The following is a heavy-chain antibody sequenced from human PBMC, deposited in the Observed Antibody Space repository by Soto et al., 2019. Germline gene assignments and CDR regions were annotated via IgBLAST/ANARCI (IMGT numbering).Heavy chain of an antibody. CDR3: AKGPSPNDYGDAGANRDFQH. CDR2: ISYDGSNK. Sequence: QVQLVESGGGVVQPGRSLRLSCAASGFTFSSYGMHWVRQAPGTGLAWVAVISYDGSNKYYADSVKGRFTISRDNSKNTLYLQMNRLRAEDKAVYYCAKGPSPNDYGDAGANRDFQHWGQGTLVTVSS. D-gene: IGHD4-17*01. CDR1: GFTFSSYG. V-gene: IGHV3-30*18. J-gene: IGHJ1*01.